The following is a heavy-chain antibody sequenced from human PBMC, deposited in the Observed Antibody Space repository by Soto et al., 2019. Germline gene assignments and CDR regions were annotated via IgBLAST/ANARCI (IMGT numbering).Heavy chain of an antibody. V-gene: IGHV4-39*02. CDR3: ARDSGGYDLDY. CDR1: GGSISSSSYY. J-gene: IGHJ4*02. Sequence: QLRLQESGPGLVKPSETLSLTCTVSGGSISSSSYYWGWIRQPPGKGLEWIGNIYYSGGTYYNPSLKSRVIISVDTSKNQFALKLNSVTAADTAVYYCARDSGGYDLDYWGQGTLVTVSS. CDR2: IYYSGGT. D-gene: IGHD1-26*01.